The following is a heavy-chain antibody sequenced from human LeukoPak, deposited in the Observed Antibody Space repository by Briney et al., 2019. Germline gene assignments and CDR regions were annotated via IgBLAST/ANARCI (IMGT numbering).Heavy chain of an antibody. Sequence: ASVKVSCKASGYTFTSYGISWVRQAPGQGLEWMGWISAYNGNTNYAQKLQGRVTMTTDTSTSTAYMELRSLRSDDTAVYYCARRPTYYYDSSGYDTDYWGQGTLVTVSS. V-gene: IGHV1-18*01. CDR1: GYTFTSYG. D-gene: IGHD3-22*01. CDR3: ARRPTYYYDSSGYDTDY. CDR2: ISAYNGNT. J-gene: IGHJ4*02.